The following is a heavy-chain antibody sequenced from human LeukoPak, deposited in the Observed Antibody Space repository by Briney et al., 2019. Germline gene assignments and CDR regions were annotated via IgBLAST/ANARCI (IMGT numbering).Heavy chain of an antibody. CDR1: GDSVSSNSAA. V-gene: IGHV6-1*01. Sequence: SQTLSLTCAISGDSVSSNSAAWNWIRQSPSRGLEWLGRTYYRSKWYNDYAVSVKSRITINPDTSKNQFSLQLNSVTPEDTAVYYCARGLGSGSGSSQLYYFDYWGQGTLVTVSS. J-gene: IGHJ4*02. D-gene: IGHD3-10*01. CDR2: TYYRSKWYN. CDR3: ARGLGSGSGSSQLYYFDY.